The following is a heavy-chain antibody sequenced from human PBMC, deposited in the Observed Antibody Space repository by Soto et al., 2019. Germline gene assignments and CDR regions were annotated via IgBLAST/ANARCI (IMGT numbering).Heavy chain of an antibody. V-gene: IGHV3-23*01. D-gene: IGHD2-2*01. J-gene: IGHJ6*02. CDR3: AKGGIVVVPAANDYYYYYGMDV. Sequence: EVQLLESGGGLVQPGGSLRLSCAASGFTFSSYAMSWVRQAPGKGLEWVSAISGRGGSTYYADSVKGRFTISRDNSKNTLYLQRNSMRAEDTAVYYCAKGGIVVVPAANDYYYYYGMDVWGQGTTVTVSS. CDR1: GFTFSSYA. CDR2: ISGRGGST.